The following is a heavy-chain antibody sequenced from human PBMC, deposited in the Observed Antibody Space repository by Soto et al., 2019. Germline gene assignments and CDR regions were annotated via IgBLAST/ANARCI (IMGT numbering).Heavy chain of an antibody. D-gene: IGHD3-10*01. Sequence: GPTLVNPTQTLTLTCTFSGFSLNTSGMCVSWIRQPPGKALEWLALIDWDDDKYYTTSLKTRLTISKDTYKNQVVLRMTNMDPVDTATYYCARMTVRGVIHFDYWGQGTLVTVSS. J-gene: IGHJ4*02. CDR2: IDWDDDK. CDR3: ARMTVRGVIHFDY. CDR1: GFSLNTSGMC. V-gene: IGHV2-70*01.